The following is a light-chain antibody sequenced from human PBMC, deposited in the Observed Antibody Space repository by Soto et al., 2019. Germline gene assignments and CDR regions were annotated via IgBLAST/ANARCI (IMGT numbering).Light chain of an antibody. CDR1: QTLNSND. Sequence: EIVLTQSPGTLSLSTGERATLSCRASQTLNSNDLAWYQQRPGQAPRLLIYGASSRATGIPDRFSGSGSGTDFTLTISRLEPVDFAVYYCQQYGTSVWTFGQGTKVEI. CDR2: GAS. J-gene: IGKJ1*01. V-gene: IGKV3-20*01. CDR3: QQYGTSVWT.